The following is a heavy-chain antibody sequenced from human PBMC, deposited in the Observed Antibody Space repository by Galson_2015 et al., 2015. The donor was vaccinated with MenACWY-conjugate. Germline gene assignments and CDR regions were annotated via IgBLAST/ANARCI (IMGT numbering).Heavy chain of an antibody. J-gene: IGHJ4*02. D-gene: IGHD1-7*01. V-gene: IGHV4-59*01. CDR3: ARAGGWGGTANY. CDR1: GGSISTFY. CDR2: IYHTGIT. Sequence: SETLSLTCTVSGGSISTFYWSWIRQSPGKGLEWIGYIYHTGITYYNPSLKSRVSISVDTAMDQFSLKVNSVTPADTAVYFCARAGGWGGTANYWGQGNLVTVSS.